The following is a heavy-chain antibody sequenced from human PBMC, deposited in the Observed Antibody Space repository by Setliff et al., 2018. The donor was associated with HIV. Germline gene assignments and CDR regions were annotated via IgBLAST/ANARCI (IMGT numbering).Heavy chain of an antibody. Sequence: EASVKVSCKASGYTFTGYYMHWVRQAPGQGLEWMGWINPNSGGTNYAQKFQGRVTMTRDTSINTAYMELSRLRSDDTAAYYCARGVKGIAATGKYYFDYWGQGTLVTVSS. J-gene: IGHJ4*02. CDR2: INPNSGGT. CDR1: GYTFTGYY. D-gene: IGHD6-13*01. V-gene: IGHV1-2*02. CDR3: ARGVKGIAATGKYYFDY.